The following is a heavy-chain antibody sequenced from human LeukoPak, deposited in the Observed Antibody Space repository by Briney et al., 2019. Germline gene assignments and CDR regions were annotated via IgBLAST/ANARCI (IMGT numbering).Heavy chain of an antibody. J-gene: IGHJ5*02. CDR3: AREPMVRDFNWFDP. Sequence: GASVKVSCKASGYAFTGYYIHWVRQAPGQGLEWMGRINPNRGGTNYAQKFQGRVTMTRDTSISTAYMELSRLTSDDTAVYYCAREPMVRDFNWFDPWGQGTLVTVSS. D-gene: IGHD3-10*01. CDR1: GYAFTGYY. CDR2: INPNRGGT. V-gene: IGHV1-2*06.